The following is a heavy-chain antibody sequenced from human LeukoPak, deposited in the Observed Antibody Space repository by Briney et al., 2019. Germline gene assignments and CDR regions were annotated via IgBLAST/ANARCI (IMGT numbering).Heavy chain of an antibody. J-gene: IGHJ5*02. CDR2: INHSGST. CDR3: ARGYCSSTSCYLGWFDP. V-gene: IGHV4-34*01. D-gene: IGHD2-2*01. Sequence: KPSETLSLTCAVYGGSFSGYYWSWIRQPPGKGLEWIGEINHSGSTNYNPSLKSRVTISVDTSKNQFSLKLSSVTAADTAVYYCARGYCSSTSCYLGWFDPWGQGTLVTVSS. CDR1: GGSFSGYY.